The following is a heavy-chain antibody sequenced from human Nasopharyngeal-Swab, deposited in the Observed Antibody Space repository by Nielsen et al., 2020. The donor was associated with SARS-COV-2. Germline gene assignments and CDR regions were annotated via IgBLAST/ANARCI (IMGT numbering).Heavy chain of an antibody. Sequence: WIRQPPGKGLEWIGYIYYSGSTNYNPSLKSRVTISVDTSKNQFSLKLSSVTAADTAMYYCARGFVAADNYYYYYMDVWGKGTTVTVSS. CDR2: IYYSGST. J-gene: IGHJ6*03. D-gene: IGHD6-13*01. CDR3: ARGFVAADNYYYYYMDV. V-gene: IGHV4-59*01.